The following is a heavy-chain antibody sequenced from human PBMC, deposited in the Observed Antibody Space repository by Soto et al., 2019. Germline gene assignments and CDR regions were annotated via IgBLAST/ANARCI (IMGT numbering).Heavy chain of an antibody. CDR1: GFTFSSYD. Sequence: QVQLVESGGGVVQPGRSLRLSCASSGFTFSSYDMHWVRQAPGKGLEWVAVIWYDGSNKYYADSVKGRFTISRDNSKNTLYLQMNSLRAEDTAVYYCARSDGMDVWGQGTTVTVSS. CDR3: ARSDGMDV. CDR2: IWYDGSNK. J-gene: IGHJ6*02. V-gene: IGHV3-33*01.